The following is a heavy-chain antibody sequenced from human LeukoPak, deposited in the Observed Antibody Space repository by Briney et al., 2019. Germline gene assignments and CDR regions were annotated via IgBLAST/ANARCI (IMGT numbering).Heavy chain of an antibody. CDR2: IIPILGIA. V-gene: IGHV1-69*02. D-gene: IGHD2-15*01. Sequence: SVKFSCKASGGTFSSDTISCVRQAPGQGLEWMGWIIPILGIANYAQKFQGRVTITADKSTSTAYMELSSLRPEDTAVYYCASHCNGGSCYGFRFDPWGQGTLVTVSS. CDR3: ASHCNGGSCYGFRFDP. CDR1: GGTFSSDT. J-gene: IGHJ5*02.